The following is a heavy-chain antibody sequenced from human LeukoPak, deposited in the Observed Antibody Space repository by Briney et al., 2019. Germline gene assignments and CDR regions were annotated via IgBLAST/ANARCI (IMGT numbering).Heavy chain of an antibody. D-gene: IGHD6-19*01. Sequence: PSETLSLTCTVSGASISSYYWSWIRQPPAKGLELIGYIHYSGRTNYNPSLNSQGTIAVDTSKNQFSLNLSSVTAADTAVYYCARGGAQWLPPVPDLDYWGQGTLVTVSS. J-gene: IGHJ4*02. CDR1: GASISSYY. CDR2: IHYSGRT. CDR3: ARGGAQWLPPVPDLDY. V-gene: IGHV4-59*01.